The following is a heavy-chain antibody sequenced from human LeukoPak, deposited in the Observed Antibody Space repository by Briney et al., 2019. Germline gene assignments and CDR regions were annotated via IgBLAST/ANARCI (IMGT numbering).Heavy chain of an antibody. CDR2: IRSKAYGGTT. CDR3: TRKGYYGSGSYYVGGSFDY. CDR1: GFTFGDYA. D-gene: IGHD3-10*01. V-gene: IGHV3-49*04. J-gene: IGHJ4*02. Sequence: GGSLRLSCTASGFTFGDYAMSWVRQAPGKGLEWVGFIRSKAYGGTTEYAASVKGRFTISRDDSKSIAYLQMNSLKTEDTAVYYCTRKGYYGSGSYYVGGSFDYWGQGTLVTVSS.